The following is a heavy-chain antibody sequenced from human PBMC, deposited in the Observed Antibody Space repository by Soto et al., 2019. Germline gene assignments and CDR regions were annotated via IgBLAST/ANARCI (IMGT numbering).Heavy chain of an antibody. CDR2: IIPILGET. D-gene: IGHD3-16*01. Sequence: QVQLVQSGAEVKKPGSSVRVSCKASGTIFSSYTISWVRQAPGPGLEWMGRIIPILGETNSAQKFQGRVTLTADKSTNTAYMELSSLRLEDTAVYYCARGLGGRMDDWGQGTTVTVSS. CDR1: GTIFSSYT. V-gene: IGHV1-69*08. J-gene: IGHJ6*02. CDR3: ARGLGGRMDD.